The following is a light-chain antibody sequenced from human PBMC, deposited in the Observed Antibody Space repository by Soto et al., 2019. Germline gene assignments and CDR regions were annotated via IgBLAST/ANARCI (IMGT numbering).Light chain of an antibody. V-gene: IGKV1-39*01. CDR3: QQTHSTPVT. Sequence: DIQMTQSPSSLSASVGDRVTVTCRTSQNIYNYLNWYQQKPGKAPKLLIYAASSVQSGVPLRFSGSGSGTDFTRTISSLQPEDFATYYWQQTHSTPVTFGLGTRLEVK. J-gene: IGKJ5*01. CDR1: QNIYNY. CDR2: AAS.